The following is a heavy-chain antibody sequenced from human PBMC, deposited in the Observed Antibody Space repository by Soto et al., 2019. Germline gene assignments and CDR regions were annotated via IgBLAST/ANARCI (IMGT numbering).Heavy chain of an antibody. CDR3: ARESYYDSSGYYYNY. CDR2: IIPIFGTA. CDR1: GGTFSSYA. V-gene: IGHV1-69*13. J-gene: IGHJ4*02. D-gene: IGHD3-22*01. Sequence: SVKVSCKASGGTFSSYAISWVRQAPGQGLEGMGGIIPIFGTANYAQKFQGRVTITADESTSTAYMELSSLRSEDTAVYYCARESYYDSSGYYYNYWGQGTLVTVSS.